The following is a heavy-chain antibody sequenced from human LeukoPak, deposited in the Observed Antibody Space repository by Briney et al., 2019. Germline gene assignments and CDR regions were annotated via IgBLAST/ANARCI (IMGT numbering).Heavy chain of an antibody. D-gene: IGHD3-10*01. Sequence: GSSVKVSCKASGGTFSSYAISWVRQAPGQGLEWMGGIIPIFGTANYAQKFQGRVTITADEPTSTAYMELSSLRSEDTAVYYCARWFDNYYYGMDVWGQGTTVTVSS. CDR3: ARWFDNYYYGMDV. CDR2: IIPIFGTA. J-gene: IGHJ6*02. CDR1: GGTFSSYA. V-gene: IGHV1-69*01.